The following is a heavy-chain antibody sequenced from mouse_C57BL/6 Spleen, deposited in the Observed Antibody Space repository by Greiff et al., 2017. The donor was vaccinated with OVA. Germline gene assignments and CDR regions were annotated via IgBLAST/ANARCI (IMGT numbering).Heavy chain of an antibody. Sequence: QVQLQQPGAELVKPGASVKLSCKASGYTFTSYWMQWVKQRPGQGLEWIGEIDPSDSYTNYNQKFKGKATLTVDTSSSTAYMQLSSLTSEDSAVYYCAREKAGTTGENYFDYWGQGTTLTVSS. CDR1: GYTFTSYW. CDR3: AREKAGTTGENYFDY. J-gene: IGHJ2*01. CDR2: IDPSDSYT. D-gene: IGHD4-1*01. V-gene: IGHV1-50*01.